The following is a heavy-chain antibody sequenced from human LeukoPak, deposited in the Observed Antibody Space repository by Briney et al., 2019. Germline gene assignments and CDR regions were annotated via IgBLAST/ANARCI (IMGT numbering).Heavy chain of an antibody. D-gene: IGHD1-26*01. CDR1: GFTFSSQA. CDR3: AKYYYGTRGNYFGMDV. J-gene: IGHJ6*02. CDR2: VSGGGSST. V-gene: IGHV3-23*01. Sequence: GGSLRLSCAASGFTFSSQAMSWVRLAPGKGLEWVSFVSGGGSSTYYADSVKGRFTISRDNSKNTLYLQMNSLRAEDTAVYYCAKYYYGTRGNYFGMDVWGQGTTVTVSS.